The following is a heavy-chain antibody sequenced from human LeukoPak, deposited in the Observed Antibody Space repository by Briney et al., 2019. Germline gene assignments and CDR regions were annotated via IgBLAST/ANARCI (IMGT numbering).Heavy chain of an antibody. CDR1: ELTFSEAW. D-gene: IGHD3-16*02. V-gene: IGHV3-15*01. J-gene: IGHJ4*02. CDR3: AKDVPFTGGGAIVY. Sequence: PGGSLRLSCAASELTFSEAWMTWVRQAPEKGLEWVGHIKSKIHGGTSDYAAPVKGGFTISRDDSKNTLYLQMDSLKTEDTAVYYCAKDVPFTGGGAIVYWGQGTPVTVSS. CDR2: IKSKIHGGTS.